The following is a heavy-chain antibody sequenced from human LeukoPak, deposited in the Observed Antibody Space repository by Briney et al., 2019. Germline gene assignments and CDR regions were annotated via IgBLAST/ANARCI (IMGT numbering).Heavy chain of an antibody. CDR3: ARVMGIAARGGLYYFDY. Sequence: NPSETLSLTCTVSGGSISIYYWSWIRQPPGKGLEWIGYIYDSGSTNYNPSLKSRVTISVDTSKNQFSLKLSSVTAADTAVYYCARVMGIAARGGLYYFDYWGQGTLVTVSS. CDR2: IYDSGST. J-gene: IGHJ4*02. CDR1: GGSISIYY. V-gene: IGHV4-59*01. D-gene: IGHD6-6*01.